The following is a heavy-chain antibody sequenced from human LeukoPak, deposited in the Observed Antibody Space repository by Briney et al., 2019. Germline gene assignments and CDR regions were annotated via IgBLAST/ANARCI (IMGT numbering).Heavy chain of an antibody. J-gene: IGHJ4*02. V-gene: IGHV4-34*01. CDR3: VVPKQWLGFDY. Sequence: PSETLSLTCAVCGGSFSGYYWSWIRQPPGKGLEWIGEINHSGSTNYNPSLKSRVTISVDTSKNQFSLKLSSVTAADTAAYYCVVPKQWLGFDYWGQGTLVTVSS. CDR1: GGSFSGYY. CDR2: INHSGST. D-gene: IGHD6-19*01.